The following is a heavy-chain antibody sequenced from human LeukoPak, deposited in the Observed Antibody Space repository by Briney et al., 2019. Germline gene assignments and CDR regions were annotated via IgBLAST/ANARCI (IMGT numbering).Heavy chain of an antibody. D-gene: IGHD3-16*02. Sequence: GGSLRLSCEGSGLSFSSYAMSWVRKAPGKGPEWVSGISGNGGKTYYADSVKGRLTISRDNSKNKLHLQMNSLRVDDTAAYYCAKLYYDYVWGSYRYYFFDSWGQGTLVTVSS. V-gene: IGHV3-23*01. J-gene: IGHJ4*02. CDR2: ISGNGGKT. CDR3: AKLYYDYVWGSYRYYFFDS. CDR1: GLSFSSYA.